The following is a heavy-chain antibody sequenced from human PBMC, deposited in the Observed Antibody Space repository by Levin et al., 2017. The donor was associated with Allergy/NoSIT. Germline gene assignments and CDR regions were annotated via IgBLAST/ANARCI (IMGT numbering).Heavy chain of an antibody. D-gene: IGHD3-3*01. CDR2: IWYDGNNK. V-gene: IGHV3-33*01. CDR1: GFTFSTYG. Sequence: GESLKISCAASGFTFSTYGMHWVRQAPGKGLEWVAVIWYDGNNKYYADSVKGRFTISRDNSKNTLYLQMNSLRAEDTAVYYCAREWSVRYSLSSAFPFDSWGQGTLVTVSS. CDR3: AREWSVRYSLSSAFPFDS. J-gene: IGHJ4*02.